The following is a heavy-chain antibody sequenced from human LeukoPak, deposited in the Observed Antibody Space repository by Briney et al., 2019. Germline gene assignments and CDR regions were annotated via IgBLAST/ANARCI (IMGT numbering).Heavy chain of an antibody. D-gene: IGHD3-22*01. J-gene: IGHJ4*02. CDR3: PNPPRPTPGIVDLRY. Sequence: GRSLRLSCAASGFTFSRYAMDWVRQAPGKGLEWVSGISGSGGSRDYADSVKGRFTISRYNSKNALYLQMNSLRTEDTAVYYFPNPPRPTPGIVDLRYWGQGTRVSVPS. V-gene: IGHV3-23*01. CDR2: ISGSGGSR. CDR1: GFTFSRYA.